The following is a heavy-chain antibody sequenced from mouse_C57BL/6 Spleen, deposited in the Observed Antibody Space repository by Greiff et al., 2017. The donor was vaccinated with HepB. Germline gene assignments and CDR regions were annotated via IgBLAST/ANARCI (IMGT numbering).Heavy chain of an antibody. CDR1: GYTFTDYN. J-gene: IGHJ4*01. CDR3: ARTSYGSSPYAMDY. V-gene: IGHV1-18*01. Sequence: VQLKESGPELVKPGASVKIPCKASGYTFTDYNMDWVKQSHGKSLEWIGDINPNNGGTIYNQKFKGKATLTVDKSSSTAYMELRSLTSEDTAVYYCARTSYGSSPYAMDYWGQGTSVTVSS. D-gene: IGHD1-1*01. CDR2: INPNNGGT.